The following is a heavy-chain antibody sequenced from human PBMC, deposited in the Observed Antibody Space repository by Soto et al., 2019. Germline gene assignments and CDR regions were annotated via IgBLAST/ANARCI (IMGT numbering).Heavy chain of an antibody. Sequence: SETLSLTCAVYGGSFSGYYWSWIRQPPGKGLGWIGEINHSGSTNYNPSLKSRVTISVDTSKNQFSLKLSSVTAADTAVYYCAAPAATRDNWFDPWGQGTLVTVSS. V-gene: IGHV4-34*01. D-gene: IGHD2-2*01. CDR3: AAPAATRDNWFDP. CDR1: GGSFSGYY. J-gene: IGHJ5*02. CDR2: INHSGST.